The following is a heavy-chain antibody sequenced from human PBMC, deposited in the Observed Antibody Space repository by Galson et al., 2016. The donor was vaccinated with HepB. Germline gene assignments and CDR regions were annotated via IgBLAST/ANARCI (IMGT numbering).Heavy chain of an antibody. J-gene: IGHJ3*02. CDR1: GYTFTSHA. CDR2: INGGYGDT. CDR3: ARGPHDYTNILDAFDI. D-gene: IGHD4-11*01. V-gene: IGHV1-3*01. Sequence: QSGAEVKKPGESLRISCKASGYTFTSHAIHWVRQAPGQGLEWMGWINGGYGDTKYSQKFQDRVTITRDRSATTAYMEVTSLRFADTAVYYCARGPHDYTNILDAFDIWGQGTVVTVSS.